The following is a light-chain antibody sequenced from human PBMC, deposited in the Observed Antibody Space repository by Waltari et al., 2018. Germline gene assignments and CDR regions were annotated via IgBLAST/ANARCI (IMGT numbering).Light chain of an antibody. CDR1: QSLVHSDGNTY. J-gene: IGKJ2*01. CDR2: KAF. Sequence: DVVLTQSPLSLPVTPGQPASISCWSSQSLVHSDGNTYLYWFQHRPGQPPRRLIYKAFNRYGRVPDRFSGSGSGTDFTLKISRVEAEDVGVYYCMQGTHWPYTFGQGTKLE. CDR3: MQGTHWPYT. V-gene: IGKV2-30*02.